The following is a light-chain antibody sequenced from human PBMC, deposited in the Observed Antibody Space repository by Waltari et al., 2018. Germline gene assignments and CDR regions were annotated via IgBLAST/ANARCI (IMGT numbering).Light chain of an antibody. V-gene: IGKV1-13*02. Sequence: IQMSQSPSSLSASVGDRVTITCRASQGISSYLNWYQQKPGKAPKLLIYYANSLASGVPSRFSGSGSGTEFTLTISILQPEDFATYYCQQGNSYPWTFGQGTKVEIK. J-gene: IGKJ1*01. CDR3: QQGNSYPWT. CDR1: QGISSY. CDR2: YAN.